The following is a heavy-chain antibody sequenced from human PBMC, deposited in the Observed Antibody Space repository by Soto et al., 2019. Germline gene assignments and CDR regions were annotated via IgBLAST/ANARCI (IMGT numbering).Heavy chain of an antibody. D-gene: IGHD2-8*01. Sequence: PSQTLSLTCAISGDSVSSYSVVWNWIRQSPSGGLEWLGRTYYRSKWYSEYAISVQSRITVNADTSKNQVSLQLDSVTPDDTAVYYCARLIGNSWLDEWGQGTLVTVSS. V-gene: IGHV6-1*01. CDR2: TYYRSKWYS. J-gene: IGHJ5*02. CDR3: ARLIGNSWLDE. CDR1: GDSVSSYSVV.